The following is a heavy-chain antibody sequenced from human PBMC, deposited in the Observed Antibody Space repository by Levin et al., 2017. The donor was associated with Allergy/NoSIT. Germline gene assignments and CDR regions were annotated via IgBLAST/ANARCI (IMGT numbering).Heavy chain of an antibody. CDR3: ARGKYSGYADWFDP. D-gene: IGHD5-12*01. Sequence: LSLTCAASVFTFSSHYMIWFRPAPGKGLEWVSVIYSGGSTYYADSVKGRFTISRDNSKNTLYLQMNSLRAEDTAVYYCARGKYSGYADWFDPWGQGTLVTVSS. V-gene: IGHV3-66*01. CDR1: VFTFSSHY. CDR2: IYSGGST. J-gene: IGHJ5*02.